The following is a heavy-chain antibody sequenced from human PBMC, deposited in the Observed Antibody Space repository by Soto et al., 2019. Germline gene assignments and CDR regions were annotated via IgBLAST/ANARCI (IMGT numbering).Heavy chain of an antibody. CDR1: GFSLSTSGVG. CDR2: IYWDDDK. V-gene: IGHV2-5*02. Sequence: SGPTLVKPTQTLTLTCTFSGFSLSTSGVGVGWIRQPPGKALEWLALIYWDDDKRYSPTLKSRLTITKDTSKNQVVLTMTNMDPVDTATYYCAHRYPRSEYSGYGQFDPWGQGTLVTVSS. CDR3: AHRYPRSEYSGYGQFDP. J-gene: IGHJ5*02. D-gene: IGHD5-12*01.